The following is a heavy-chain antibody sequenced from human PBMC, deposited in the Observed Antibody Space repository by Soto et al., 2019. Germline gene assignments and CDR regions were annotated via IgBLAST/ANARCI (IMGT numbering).Heavy chain of an antibody. CDR1: GGSISSYY. Sequence: SETLSLTCTVSGGSISSYYWSWIRQPPGKGREWIGYIYYSGSTNYNPSLKSRVTISVDTSKNQFSLKLSSVTAADTAVYYGARAYGGDADYWGQGALVTGSS. CDR3: ARAYGGDADY. V-gene: IGHV4-59*01. J-gene: IGHJ4*02. CDR2: IYYSGST. D-gene: IGHD5-12*01.